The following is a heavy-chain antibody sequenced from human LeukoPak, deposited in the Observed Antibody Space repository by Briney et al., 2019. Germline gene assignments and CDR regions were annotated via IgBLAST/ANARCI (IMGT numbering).Heavy chain of an antibody. D-gene: IGHD3-9*01. V-gene: IGHV3-30*04. CDR1: EFIFSAYV. J-gene: IGHJ4*02. CDR3: APGMDYDLLAGPPDY. Sequence: PGGSLRLSCAASEFIFSAYVMHWVRQAPGKGLEWVALISYDGSNKEYADSVKGRFTISRDNSKNLLYLQMNSLRGEDTAVYYCAPGMDYDLLAGPPDYWGQGTLVTVSS. CDR2: ISYDGSNK.